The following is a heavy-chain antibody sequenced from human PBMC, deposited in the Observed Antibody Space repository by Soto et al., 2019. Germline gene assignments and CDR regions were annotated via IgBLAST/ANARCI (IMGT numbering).Heavy chain of an antibody. CDR1: GDSFSTSRYY. J-gene: IGHJ4*02. Sequence: QLHLQESGPGLVKPSETLSLTCTVSGDSFSTSRYYWDWIRQPPGKELEWIGTVYFSGIPYYNPSLKSRVTMSVDTSKNQFSLRLNSAIAADTAVYYCARRRGLSAPFDDWGQGTLVTVSS. V-gene: IGHV4-39*01. CDR2: VYFSGIP. CDR3: ARRRGLSAPFDD.